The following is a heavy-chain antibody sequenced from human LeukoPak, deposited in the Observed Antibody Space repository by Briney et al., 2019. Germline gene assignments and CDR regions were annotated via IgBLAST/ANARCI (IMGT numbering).Heavy chain of an antibody. J-gene: IGHJ4*02. V-gene: IGHV4-59*08. Sequence: PSETLSLTCTVSGGSMSSYYWSWIRQPPGKGLEWIGYIYYSGSTKYNPSLKSRVTISVDTSKNQFSLKLSSVVAADTAVYYCARGARAGYNLDPFDYWGQGTLVTVSS. D-gene: IGHD5-24*01. CDR2: IYYSGST. CDR3: ARGARAGYNLDPFDY. CDR1: GGSMSSYY.